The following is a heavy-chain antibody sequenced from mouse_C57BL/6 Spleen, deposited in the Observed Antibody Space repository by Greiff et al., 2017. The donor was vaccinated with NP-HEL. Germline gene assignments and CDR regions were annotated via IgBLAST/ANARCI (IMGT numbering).Heavy chain of an antibody. CDR3: ARGSSGVDWYFDV. J-gene: IGHJ1*03. CDR2: INPGSGGT. CDR1: GYAFTNYL. D-gene: IGHD1-1*01. Sequence: VQVVESGAELVRPGTSVKVSCKASGYAFTNYLIEWVKQRPGQGLEWIGVINPGSGGTNYNEKFKGKATLTADKSSSTAYMQLSSLTSEDSAVYFCARGSSGVDWYFDVWGTGTTVTVSS. V-gene: IGHV1-54*01.